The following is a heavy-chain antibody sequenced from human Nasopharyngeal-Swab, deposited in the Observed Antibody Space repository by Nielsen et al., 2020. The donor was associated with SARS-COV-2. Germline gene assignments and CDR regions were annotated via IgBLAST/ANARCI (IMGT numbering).Heavy chain of an antibody. CDR3: ARGAVVVPAAIYYYYYGMDV. CDR2: ISSSSSYI. V-gene: IGHV3-21*01. J-gene: IGHJ6*02. Sequence: WIRQPPGKGLEWVSSISSSSSYIHYADSVKGRFTISRDNAKNSLYLQMNSLRAEDTAVYYCARGAVVVPAAIYYYYYGMDVWGQGTTVTVSS. D-gene: IGHD2-2*01.